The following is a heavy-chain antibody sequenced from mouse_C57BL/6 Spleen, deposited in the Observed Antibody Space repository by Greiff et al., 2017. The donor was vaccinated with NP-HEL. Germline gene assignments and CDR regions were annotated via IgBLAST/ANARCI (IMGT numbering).Heavy chain of an antibody. J-gene: IGHJ2*01. CDR3: ARGGYSNYLYYFDY. CDR1: GFTFSSYA. D-gene: IGHD2-5*01. Sequence: EVKLMESGGGLVKPGGSLKLSCAASGFTFSSYAMSWVRQTPEKRLEWVATISDGGSYTYYPDNVKGRFTISRDNAKNNLYLQMSHLKSEDTAMYYCARGGYSNYLYYFDYWGQGTTLTVSS. CDR2: ISDGGSYT. V-gene: IGHV5-4*03.